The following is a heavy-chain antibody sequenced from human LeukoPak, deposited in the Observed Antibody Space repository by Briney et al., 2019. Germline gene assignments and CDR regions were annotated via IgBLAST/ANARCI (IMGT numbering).Heavy chain of an antibody. V-gene: IGHV1-69*16. CDR3: ARAQLRYFDWPPGDY. CDR1: GGTFSSYT. D-gene: IGHD3-9*01. Sequence: SVKVSCKASGGTFSSYTISWVRQAPGQGLEWMGGIIPILGTANYAQKFQGRVTITADVSTSTAYMELSNLRSEDTAVYYCARAQLRYFDWPPGDYWGQGTLVTVSS. CDR2: IIPILGTA. J-gene: IGHJ4*02.